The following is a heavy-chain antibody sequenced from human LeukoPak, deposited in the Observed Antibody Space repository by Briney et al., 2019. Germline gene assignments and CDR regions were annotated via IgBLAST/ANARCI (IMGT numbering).Heavy chain of an antibody. J-gene: IGHJ4*02. CDR1: GYTFTNNW. V-gene: IGHV5-51*01. CDR2: VYPGDSDT. D-gene: IGHD3-22*01. CDR3: ATRIDSSGFHLAY. Sequence: GESLMISCKGSGYTFTNNWLAWVRQMPGKGLEWMGVVYPGDSDTRYSPSFQGQITLSADKSLNTAYLQWRSLKTSDTAIYYCATRIDSSGFHLAYWGQGTLVTVSS.